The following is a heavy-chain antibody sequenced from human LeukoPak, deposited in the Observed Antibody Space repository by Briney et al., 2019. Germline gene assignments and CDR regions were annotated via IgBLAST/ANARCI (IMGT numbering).Heavy chain of an antibody. D-gene: IGHD5-24*01. CDR1: GFTFRSYG. V-gene: IGHV3-33*06. CDR2: IWYDGSNK. Sequence: GGSLRLSCAASGFTFRSYGMHLVRQAPGKGLEWVAIIWYDGSNKYYADSVKGRFTISRDNSKNTLYLRMNGLRAEDTAVYYCAKGREEDGYNDFDYWGQGTLVTVSS. CDR3: AKGREEDGYNDFDY. J-gene: IGHJ4*02.